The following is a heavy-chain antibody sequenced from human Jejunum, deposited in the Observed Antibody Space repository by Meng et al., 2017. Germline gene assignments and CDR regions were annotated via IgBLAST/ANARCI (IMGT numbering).Heavy chain of an antibody. CDR1: GGSTISSGYY. Sequence: QVQLQESGPGLVKPSEALSLTSKVSGGSTISSGYYWGWIRQPPGKGLEWMGSIYYSGSTYYNSPLKSRVTIFVDTSKNQFSLKLRSVTAADTAIYYCARHFLTMSKDYFDYWGQGTLVTVSS. CDR2: IYYSGST. D-gene: IGHD2/OR15-2a*01. J-gene: IGHJ4*02. CDR3: ARHFLTMSKDYFDY. V-gene: IGHV4-39*01.